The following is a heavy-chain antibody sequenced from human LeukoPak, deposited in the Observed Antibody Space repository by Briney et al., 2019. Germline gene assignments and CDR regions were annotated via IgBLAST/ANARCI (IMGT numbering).Heavy chain of an antibody. CDR1: GFTFTSSA. CDR2: IVVGSGNT. V-gene: IGHV1-58*01. J-gene: IGHJ2*01. Sequence: GASVKVSCKASGFTFTSSAVQWVRQARGQRLEWIGWIVVGSGNTNYAQKFQERVTITRDMSTSTAYMELSSLRSEDTAVYYCAVSTVTNAPMPLNWCFDLWGRGTLVTVSS. CDR3: AVSTVTNAPMPLNWCFDL. D-gene: IGHD4-17*01.